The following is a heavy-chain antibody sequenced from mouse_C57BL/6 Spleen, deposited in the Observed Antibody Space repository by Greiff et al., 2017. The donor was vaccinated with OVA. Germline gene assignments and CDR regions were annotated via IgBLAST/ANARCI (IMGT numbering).Heavy chain of an antibody. J-gene: IGHJ2*01. CDR2: ISSGGGYI. CDR3: TRDQGDDVYFGY. CDR1: GFTFSSYA. Sequence: DVQLLQSGAGLVKPGGSLKLSCAASGFTFSSYAMPWVRQTPEKRLEWVGYISSGGGYIYYADTVKGRFTISKDNARNTLYLQMSRLKAEDTAMYYCTRDQGDDVYFGYWGQGTTLTVSA. V-gene: IGHV5-9-1*02.